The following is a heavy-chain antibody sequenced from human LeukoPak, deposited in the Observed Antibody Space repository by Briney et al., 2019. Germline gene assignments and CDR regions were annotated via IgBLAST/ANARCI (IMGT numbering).Heavy chain of an antibody. V-gene: IGHV3-30*04. CDR2: ISYDGSEK. CDR1: GFTFNSYT. Sequence: QPGGSLRLSCVASGFTFNSYTMHWVRQAPGEGLEWVALISYDGSEKDYADSVKGRFTVSRGNSKNTLYLQMNSLRAEDTAVYYCAREDYDSSGYYYVEGSWFDPWGQGTLVTVSS. CDR3: AREDYDSSGYYYVEGSWFDP. D-gene: IGHD3-22*01. J-gene: IGHJ5*02.